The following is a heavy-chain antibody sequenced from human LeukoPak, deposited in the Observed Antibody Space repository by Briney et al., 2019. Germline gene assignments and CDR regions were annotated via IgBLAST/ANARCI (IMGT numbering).Heavy chain of an antibody. V-gene: IGHV1-2*02. D-gene: IGHD6-19*01. CDR1: GYTFTGYY. J-gene: IGHJ4*02. CDR2: INPNSGGT. Sequence: ASVKVSCKASGYTFTGYYIHWVRQAPGQGLEWMGWINPNSGGTNYAQKFQGRVTMTRDTSISTAYMELSRLRSDDTAVYYCARGTERVAGTLYWGQGTLVTVSS. CDR3: ARGTERVAGTLY.